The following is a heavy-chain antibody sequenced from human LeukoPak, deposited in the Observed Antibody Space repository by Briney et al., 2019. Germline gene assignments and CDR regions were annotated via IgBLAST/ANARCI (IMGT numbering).Heavy chain of an antibody. CDR2: ISGSGGST. CDR3: AKDRIGYSGSGSYLDY. J-gene: IGHJ4*02. CDR1: GFTFSSYA. Sequence: PGGSLRLSCAASGFTFSSYAMSWVRQAPGKGLEWVSAISGSGGSTYYADSVKGRFTISRDNSKNTLWLQMNSLRAEDTAVYYCAKDRIGYSGSGSYLDYWGQGTLVTVSS. V-gene: IGHV3-23*01. D-gene: IGHD3-10*01.